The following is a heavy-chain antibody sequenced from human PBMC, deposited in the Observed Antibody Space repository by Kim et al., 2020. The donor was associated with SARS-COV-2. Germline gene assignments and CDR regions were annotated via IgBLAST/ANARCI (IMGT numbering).Heavy chain of an antibody. V-gene: IGHV1-3*01. CDR2: INAGNGDT. D-gene: IGHD4-4*01. CDR1: GYSFTNYT. Sequence: ASVKVSCKASGYSFTNYTIHWVRQAPGQRLEWMGWINAGNGDTKYSQKFQGRVTLTRNTSANTAYMDLSSLRSEDTAVYYCASVKSMTTGSYFGMDVWGQ. J-gene: IGHJ6*02. CDR3: ASVKSMTTGSYFGMDV.